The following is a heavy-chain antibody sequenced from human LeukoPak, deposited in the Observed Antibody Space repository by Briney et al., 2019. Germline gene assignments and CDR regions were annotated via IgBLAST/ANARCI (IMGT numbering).Heavy chain of an antibody. CDR2: ISSSSSYI. CDR3: ARTCGGDCYSYHFDY. CDR1: GFTFSIYS. D-gene: IGHD2-21*02. Sequence: GGSLRPSCAASGFTFSIYSMNWVRQAPGKGLEWVSSISSSSSYIYYADSVKGRFTISRDNARNSLYLQMNSLRAEDTAVYYCARTCGGDCYSYHFDYWGQGTLVTVSS. V-gene: IGHV3-21*01. J-gene: IGHJ4*02.